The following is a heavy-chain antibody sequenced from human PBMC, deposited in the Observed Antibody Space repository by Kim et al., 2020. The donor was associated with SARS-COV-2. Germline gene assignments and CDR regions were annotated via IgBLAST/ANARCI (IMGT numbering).Heavy chain of an antibody. D-gene: IGHD6-19*01. V-gene: IGHV1-3*01. Sequence: NTRYSQKFQARVSITRDKAATTAYLELSGLRSEDTAVYYCAREAVAGSFDHWGQGTLVTVSS. CDR2: NT. CDR3: AREAVAGSFDH. J-gene: IGHJ4*02.